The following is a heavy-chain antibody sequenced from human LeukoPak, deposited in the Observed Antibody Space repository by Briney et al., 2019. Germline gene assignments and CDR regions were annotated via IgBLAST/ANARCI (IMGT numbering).Heavy chain of an antibody. CDR1: GDTVSSNSAT. Sequence: SQTLSLTCAISGDTVSSNSATWNWIRQSPSRGLEWLGRTYYRSKWYKYYAVSVKGRITINPDTSKNQFSLLLNSVTPEDTAVYYCARDRMTGDNWFDPWGQGTLVTVSS. CDR2: TYYRSKWYK. V-gene: IGHV6-1*01. CDR3: ARDRMTGDNWFDP. D-gene: IGHD1-14*01. J-gene: IGHJ5*02.